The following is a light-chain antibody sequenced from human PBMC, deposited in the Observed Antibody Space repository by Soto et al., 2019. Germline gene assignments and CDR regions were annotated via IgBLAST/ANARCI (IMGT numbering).Light chain of an antibody. V-gene: IGLV2-14*01. CDR2: GVT. CDR3: SLFSSIGTRV. Sequence: QSALTQPASVSGSPGQSISISCSGTNSDVGGYNSVSWYQQHPGKAPKLMIYGVTNRPSGVSDRFSGSKSGNTASLTISGLQGEDEADYYCSLFSSIGTRVFGGGTKLTVL. CDR1: NSDVGGYNS. J-gene: IGLJ2*01.